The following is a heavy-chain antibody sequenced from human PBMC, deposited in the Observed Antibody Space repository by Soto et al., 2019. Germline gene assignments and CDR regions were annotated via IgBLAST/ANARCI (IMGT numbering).Heavy chain of an antibody. D-gene: IGHD3-3*01. J-gene: IGHJ5*02. V-gene: IGHV3-66*02. CDR1: GFTVSSNY. CDR2: IYSGGST. CDR3: ARPRSSLEWPPFDP. Sequence: GGSLRLSCAASGFTVSSNYMSWVRQAPGKGLEWVSVIYSGGSTYYADSVKGRFTISGDNSRNTVYLQMNNLRPEDTAVYYCARPRSSLEWPPFDPWGHGTLVTVSS.